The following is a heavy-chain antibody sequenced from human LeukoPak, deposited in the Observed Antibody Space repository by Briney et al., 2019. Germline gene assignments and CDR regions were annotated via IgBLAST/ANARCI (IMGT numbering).Heavy chain of an antibody. CDR1: GFTFSSYA. J-gene: IGHJ4*02. D-gene: IGHD3-22*01. CDR3: AKEPRYYYDSSGYYRFDC. Sequence: PGGSLRLSCAASGFTFSSYAMSWVRQAPGKGLEWVSAISGSGGTTYYADSVKGRFTISRDNSKNTLYLQMNSLRAEDTAVYYCAKEPRYYYDSSGYYRFDCWGQGTLVTVSS. V-gene: IGHV3-23*01. CDR2: ISGSGGTT.